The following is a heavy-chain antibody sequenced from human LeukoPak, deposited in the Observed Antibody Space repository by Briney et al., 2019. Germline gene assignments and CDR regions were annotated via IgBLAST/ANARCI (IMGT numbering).Heavy chain of an antibody. CDR2: IYYSGST. CDR3: ATIGGSGSLPDY. Sequence: SQTLSLTCTVSGGSISSGDYYWSWIRQPPGKGLEWIGYIYYSGSTNYNPSLKSRVTISVDTSKNQFSLKLSSVTAADTAVYYCATIGGSGSLPDYWGQGTLVTVSS. J-gene: IGHJ4*02. CDR1: GGSISSGDYY. D-gene: IGHD3-10*01. V-gene: IGHV4-61*08.